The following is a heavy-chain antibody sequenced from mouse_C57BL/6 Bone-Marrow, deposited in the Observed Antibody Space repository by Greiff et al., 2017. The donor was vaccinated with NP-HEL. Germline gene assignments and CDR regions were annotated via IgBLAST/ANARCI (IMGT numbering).Heavy chain of an antibody. Sequence: QVHVKQSGAELVRPGTSVKMSCKASGYTFTNYWIGWAKQRPGHGLEWIGDIYPGGGYTNYNEKFKGKATLTADKSSSTAYMQFSSLTSEDSAIYYCARWLLRGYWYFDVWGKGTTVTVSS. CDR2: IYPGGGYT. CDR3: ARWLLRGYWYFDV. V-gene: IGHV1-63*01. J-gene: IGHJ1*03. D-gene: IGHD2-3*01. CDR1: GYTFTNYW.